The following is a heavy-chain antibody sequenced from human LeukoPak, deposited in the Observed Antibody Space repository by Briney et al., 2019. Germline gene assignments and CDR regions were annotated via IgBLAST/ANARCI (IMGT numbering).Heavy chain of an antibody. Sequence: SETPSLTCAVSGYSISSGYYWCWIRQPPGKRLECIGSIYHSGSTYYNPSLKSRVTISVDTFKNQFFLELSSVAAADTAVYYCARVVATKQNWFDPWGQGTLVTVSS. CDR2: IYHSGST. D-gene: IGHD5-12*01. J-gene: IGHJ5*02. V-gene: IGHV4-38-2*01. CDR1: GYSISSGYY. CDR3: ARVVATKQNWFDP.